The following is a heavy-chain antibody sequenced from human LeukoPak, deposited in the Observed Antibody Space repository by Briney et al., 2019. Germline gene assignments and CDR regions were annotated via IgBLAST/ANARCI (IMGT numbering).Heavy chain of an antibody. V-gene: IGHV4-59*07. J-gene: IGHJ6*04. CDR2: IYYSGST. CDR1: GGSISSYY. Sequence: SDTLSLTCTVSGGSISSYYWSWIRQPPGKGLEWVGYIYYSGSTNYNPSLKSRVTISVDTSKNQFSLKLSSVTAADTAVYYCARAATQEIYGDYPNPYYYYYGMDVWGKGTTVTVSS. CDR3: ARAATQEIYGDYPNPYYYYYGMDV. D-gene: IGHD4-17*01.